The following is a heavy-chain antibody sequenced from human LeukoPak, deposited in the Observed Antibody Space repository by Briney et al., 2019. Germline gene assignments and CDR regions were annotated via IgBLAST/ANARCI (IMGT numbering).Heavy chain of an antibody. CDR3: ARDQEYSYGHFDY. J-gene: IGHJ4*02. CDR1: GGSISSSSYY. CDR2: IYTSGST. Sequence: SETLSLTCTVSGGSISSSSYYWGWIRQPPGKGLEWIGRIYTSGSTNYNPSLKSRVTISVDTSKNQFSLKLSSVTAADTAVYYCARDQEYSYGHFDYWGQGTLVTVSS. V-gene: IGHV4-39*07. D-gene: IGHD5-18*01.